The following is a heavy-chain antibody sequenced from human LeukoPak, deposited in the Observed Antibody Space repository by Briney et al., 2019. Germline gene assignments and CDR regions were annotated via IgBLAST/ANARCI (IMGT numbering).Heavy chain of an antibody. CDR2: ISGSGGST. CDR3: AKDRVAGSYSYYLDY. CDR1: GFTFSSYA. Sequence: GGSLRLSCAASGFTFSSYAMSWVRQAPGKGLEWVSSISGSGGSTYYADSVKGRFTISRDNSKNTLYLQMNSLRAEDTAVYYCAKDRVAGSYSYYLDYWGQGTLVTVSS. V-gene: IGHV3-23*01. J-gene: IGHJ4*02. D-gene: IGHD6-19*01.